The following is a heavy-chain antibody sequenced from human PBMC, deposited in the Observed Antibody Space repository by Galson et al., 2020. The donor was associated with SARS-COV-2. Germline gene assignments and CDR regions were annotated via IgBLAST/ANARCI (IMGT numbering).Heavy chain of an antibody. J-gene: IGHJ5*02. CDR1: GFTFSSYS. D-gene: IGHD6-13*01. Sequence: GESLKISCAASGFTFSSYSMNWVRQAPGKGLEWVSSISSSSSYIYYADSVKGRFTISRDNAKNSLYLQMNSLRAEDTAVYYCARAPLNSSSWYNWFDPWGQGTLVTVSS. CDR2: ISSSSSYI. CDR3: ARAPLNSSSWYNWFDP. V-gene: IGHV3-21*01.